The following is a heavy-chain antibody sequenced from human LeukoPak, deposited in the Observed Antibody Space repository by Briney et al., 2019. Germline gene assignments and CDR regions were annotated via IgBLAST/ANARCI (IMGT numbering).Heavy chain of an antibody. CDR1: GVSIDNSSFS. Sequence: TSETLSLTCSISGVSIDNSSFSWGWIRQPPGKGLEWIGNIYFTGSSYYNPSLMRRVTVSVDKSKNQCSLRLGSVTAADTAVYYCARAPTRSSDSVTGYLFDSWGRGILVTVSS. V-gene: IGHV4-39*07. CDR2: IYFTGSS. D-gene: IGHD3-9*01. J-gene: IGHJ4*02. CDR3: ARAPTRSSDSVTGYLFDS.